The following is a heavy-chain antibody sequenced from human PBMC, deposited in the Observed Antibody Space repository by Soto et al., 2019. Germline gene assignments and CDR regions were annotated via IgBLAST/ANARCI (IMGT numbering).Heavy chain of an antibody. CDR2: VNPNSGGT. CDR1: GYTFTDFH. Sequence: QVQLVQSGAEVKKPGASVKVSCKASGYTFTDFHIHWVRQAPGQGLEWMGWVNPNSGGTNYAQKFQGWVTMPRDTSIRTAYMELSSLKSDDTALYYCARGSARLVVAGSPLQYYYYMDVWGKGTTVTVSS. CDR3: ARGSARLVVAGSPLQYYYYMDV. J-gene: IGHJ6*03. D-gene: IGHD6-19*01. V-gene: IGHV1-2*04.